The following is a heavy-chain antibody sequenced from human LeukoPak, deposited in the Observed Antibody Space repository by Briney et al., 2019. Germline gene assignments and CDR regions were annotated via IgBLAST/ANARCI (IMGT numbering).Heavy chain of an antibody. CDR1: GGSISSGDYY. CDR3: AGQIAWDAFDI. D-gene: IGHD3-3*02. CDR2: IYYSGST. Sequence: PSETLSLTCTVSGGSISSGDYYWSWIRQPPGKGLEWIGYIYYSGSTNYNPSLKSRVTISVDTSKNQFSLKLSSVTAADTAVYYCAGQIAWDAFDIWGQGTMVTVSS. V-gene: IGHV4-61*08. J-gene: IGHJ3*02.